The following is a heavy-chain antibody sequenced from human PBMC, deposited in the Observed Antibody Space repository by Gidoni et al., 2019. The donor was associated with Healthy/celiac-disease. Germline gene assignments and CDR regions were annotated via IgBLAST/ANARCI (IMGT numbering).Heavy chain of an antibody. CDR2: ISGSGGST. CDR3: AKIPDNEVVPAAPFDY. V-gene: IGHV3-23*01. Sequence: EVQLLESGGGLVQLGGSLRPPCAASGFTFNTYAMSGVRQAPGKGLEWVSAISGSGGSTYYADSVKGRFTISRDNSKNTLYLQMNSLRAEDTAVYYCAKIPDNEVVPAAPFDYWGQGTLVTVSS. CDR1: GFTFNTYA. D-gene: IGHD2-2*01. J-gene: IGHJ4*02.